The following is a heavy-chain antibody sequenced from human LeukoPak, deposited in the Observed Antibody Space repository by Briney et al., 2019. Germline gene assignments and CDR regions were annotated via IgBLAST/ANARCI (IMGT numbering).Heavy chain of an antibody. V-gene: IGHV3-21*04. CDR3: AKRYCSSTSCPLGY. CDR2: ISSSSSYI. D-gene: IGHD2-2*01. J-gene: IGHJ4*02. CDR1: GFTFSSYS. Sequence: PGGSLRLSCAASGFTFSSYSMNWVRQAPGKGLEWVSSISSSSSYIYYADSVKGRFTISRDNSKNTLYLQMNSLRAEDTAVYYCAKRYCSSTSCPLGYWGQGTLVTVSS.